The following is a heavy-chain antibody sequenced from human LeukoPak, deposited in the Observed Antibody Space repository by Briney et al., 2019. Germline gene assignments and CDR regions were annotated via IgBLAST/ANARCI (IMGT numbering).Heavy chain of an antibody. V-gene: IGHV1-18*01. CDR2: ISAYNGNT. Sequence: ASVKVSCKASGYTFTSYGISWVRQAPGQGLEWTGWISAYNGNTNYAQKLQGRVTMTTDTSTSTAYMELRSLRSDDTAVYYCARDAASYCSGGSCQPRGHYYYYGMDVWGQGTTVTVSS. CDR1: GYTFTSYG. J-gene: IGHJ6*02. D-gene: IGHD2-15*01. CDR3: ARDAASYCSGGSCQPRGHYYYYGMDV.